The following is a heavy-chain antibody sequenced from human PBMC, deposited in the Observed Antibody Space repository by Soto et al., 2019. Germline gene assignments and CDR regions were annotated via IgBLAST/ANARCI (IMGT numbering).Heavy chain of an antibody. Sequence: KGLEGVSGISGSGVSTFYADSVKGRFTISRDNSKNTLYLQMNSLRAEDTAIYYQAEDGIRGRSAVSAFLLNRSSDL. CDR3: AEDGIRGRSAVSAFLLNRSSDL. D-gene: IGHD2-15*01. J-gene: IGHJ2*01. V-gene: IGHV3-23*01. CDR2: ISGSGVST.